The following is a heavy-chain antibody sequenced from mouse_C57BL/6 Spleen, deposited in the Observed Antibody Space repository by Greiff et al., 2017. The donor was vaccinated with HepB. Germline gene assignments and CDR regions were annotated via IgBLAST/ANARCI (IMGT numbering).Heavy chain of an antibody. CDR2: IDPSDSET. Sequence: VQLQQPGAELVRPGSSVKLSCKASGYTFTSYWMHWVKQRPIQGLEWIGNIDPSDSETHYNQKFKDKPTLTVDKSSSTAYMQLSRLTSEDSAVYYCAREDTTVVDKDAMDYWGQGTSVTVSS. J-gene: IGHJ4*01. V-gene: IGHV1-52*01. CDR1: GYTFTSYW. CDR3: AREDTTVVDKDAMDY. D-gene: IGHD1-1*01.